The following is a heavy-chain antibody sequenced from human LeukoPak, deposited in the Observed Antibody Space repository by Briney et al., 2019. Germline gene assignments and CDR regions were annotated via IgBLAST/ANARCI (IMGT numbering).Heavy chain of an antibody. Sequence: SETLSLTCAVHGGSFSGYYWSWIRQPPGKGLEWIGEINHSGSTNYNPSLKSRVTISVDTSKNQFSLKLSSVTAADTAVYYCARHNRVGMKVGATRDNDYWGQGTLVTVSS. CDR1: GGSFSGYY. D-gene: IGHD1-26*01. J-gene: IGHJ4*02. V-gene: IGHV4-34*01. CDR3: ARHNRVGMKVGATRDNDY. CDR2: INHSGST.